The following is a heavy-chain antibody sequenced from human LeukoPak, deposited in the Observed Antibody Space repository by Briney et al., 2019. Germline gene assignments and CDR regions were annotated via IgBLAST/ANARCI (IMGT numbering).Heavy chain of an antibody. Sequence: GESLKISCKGSGYLFSTYWIVWVRQVPGKGLEWMGIIYPGDSDTRYSPSFQGQVTISADKSVSTAYLHWSSLKASDTAIYYCARPNITSYYDSRGSDAFDVWGQGTMVTVSS. CDR1: GYLFSTYW. CDR3: ARPNITSYYDSRGSDAFDV. D-gene: IGHD3-22*01. CDR2: IYPGDSDT. V-gene: IGHV5-51*01. J-gene: IGHJ3*01.